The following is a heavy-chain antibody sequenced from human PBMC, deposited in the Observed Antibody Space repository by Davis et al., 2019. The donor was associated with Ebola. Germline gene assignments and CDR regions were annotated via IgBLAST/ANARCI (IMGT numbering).Heavy chain of an antibody. J-gene: IGHJ4*02. D-gene: IGHD5-12*01. CDR3: ARAPEGYDETNFDY. CDR1: GGSISSGDYY. V-gene: IGHV4-30-4*01. Sequence: MPSETLSLTCTVSGGSISSGDYYWSWIRQPPGKGLEWIGYIYYSGSTYYNPSLKSRVTISVDTSKNQFSLKLSSVTAADTAVYYCARAPEGYDETNFDYWGQGTLVTVSS. CDR2: IYYSGST.